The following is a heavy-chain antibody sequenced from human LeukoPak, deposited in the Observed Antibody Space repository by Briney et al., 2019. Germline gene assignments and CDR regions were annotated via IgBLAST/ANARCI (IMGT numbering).Heavy chain of an antibody. CDR2: MNSDGSSP. D-gene: IGHD2-8*01. J-gene: IGHJ4*02. Sequence: PGGSLRLSCAASGFTFSSYWMHWVRQAPGKGLVWVSRMNSDGSSPNYADSVKGRFTISRDNAKNTLYLQMNSLRAEDTAVYFCVRQRYCSNGVCYPPEYWGQGTPVTVSS. CDR3: VRQRYCSNGVCYPPEY. V-gene: IGHV3-74*01. CDR1: GFTFSSYW.